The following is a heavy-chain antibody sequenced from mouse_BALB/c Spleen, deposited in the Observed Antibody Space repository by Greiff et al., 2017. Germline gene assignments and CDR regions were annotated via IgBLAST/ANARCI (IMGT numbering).Heavy chain of an antibody. CDR3: ARRAGDDSYAMDY. Sequence: EVKLVESGGGLVKPGGSLKLSCAASGFTFSSYAMYWVRQTPEKRLEWVATISSGGSYTYYPDSVKGRFTISRDNAKNTLYLQMSSLRSEDTAMYYCARRAGDDSYAMDYWGQGTSVTVSS. V-gene: IGHV5-9-3*01. CDR2: ISSGGSYT. CDR1: GFTFSSYA. J-gene: IGHJ4*01. D-gene: IGHD2-13*01.